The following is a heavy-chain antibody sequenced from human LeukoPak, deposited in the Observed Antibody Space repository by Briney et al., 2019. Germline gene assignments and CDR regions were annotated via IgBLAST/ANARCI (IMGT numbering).Heavy chain of an antibody. J-gene: IGHJ6*03. D-gene: IGHD3-10*02. CDR2: IKQDGSEK. CDR3: ARVSHYNVGVLVYYMDV. Sequence: GGSLRLSCVASGFTFSRFELNWVRQAPGKGLEWVANIKQDGSEKYYVDSVKGRFTISRDNAKNSLYLQMNSLRAEDTAVYYCARVSHYNVGVLVYYMDVWGKGTTVTVSS. CDR1: GFTFSRFE. V-gene: IGHV3-7*01.